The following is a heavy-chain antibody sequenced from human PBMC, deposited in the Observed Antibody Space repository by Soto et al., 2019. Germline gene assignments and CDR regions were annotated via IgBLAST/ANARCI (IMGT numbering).Heavy chain of an antibody. Sequence: GASVKVFCQASGYTFPRYYMHWVRQAPGQGVEWVGIINPSGGSTSYAQKFQGRVTMTRDTSTSTVYMELSSLRSEDTAVYYCARDHHYDILTGRSVYYYYYYGMDVWGQGTTVTVSS. CDR3: ARDHHYDILTGRSVYYYYYYGMDV. V-gene: IGHV1-46*01. CDR1: GYTFPRYY. J-gene: IGHJ6*02. D-gene: IGHD3-9*01. CDR2: INPSGGST.